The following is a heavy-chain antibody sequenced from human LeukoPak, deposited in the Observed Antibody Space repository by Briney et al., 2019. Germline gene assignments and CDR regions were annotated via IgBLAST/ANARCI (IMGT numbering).Heavy chain of an antibody. CDR1: GFTFSTYA. CDR3: ARHVVALGFDY. V-gene: IGHV3-21*01. Sequence: GGSLRLSCAASGFTFSTYAMRWVRQAPGKGLEWVSSITTSSSYIYYADSVKGRFTISRDNAKNSLYLQMNSLRAEDTAVYYCARHVVALGFDYWGQGTLVTVSS. D-gene: IGHD3-22*01. J-gene: IGHJ4*02. CDR2: ITTSSSYI.